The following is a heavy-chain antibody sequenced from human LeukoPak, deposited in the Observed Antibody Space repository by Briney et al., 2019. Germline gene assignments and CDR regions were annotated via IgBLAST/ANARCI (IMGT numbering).Heavy chain of an antibody. CDR3: AGGGFGEAYYYYYYMDV. Sequence: GGSLRLSCAASGFTFSSYNMNWVRQAPGKGLEWVSSISTSSSYRYYADSVKGRFTISRDNAKKLLYLQVNSLRAEDTAVYYCAGGGFGEAYYYYYYMDVWGKGTTVTVSS. CDR2: ISTSSSYR. V-gene: IGHV3-21*04. CDR1: GFTFSSYN. D-gene: IGHD3-10*01. J-gene: IGHJ6*03.